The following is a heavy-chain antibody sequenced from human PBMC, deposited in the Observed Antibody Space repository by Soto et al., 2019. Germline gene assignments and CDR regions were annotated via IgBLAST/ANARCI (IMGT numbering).Heavy chain of an antibody. CDR3: AKDSGYDTTD. J-gene: IGHJ4*02. CDR2: LSGSDGRT. V-gene: IGHV3-23*01. Sequence: EVPLLESGGGLVQPGGSLRLSCVASGFSFSNSGMSWVRQAPGKGLEWISGLSGSDGRTTYADSVKGRFTISRDNSKNTLYLHMESLRVEDTAVYYCAKDSGYDTTDWGQGTLVVVSS. CDR1: GFSFSNSG. D-gene: IGHD3-22*01.